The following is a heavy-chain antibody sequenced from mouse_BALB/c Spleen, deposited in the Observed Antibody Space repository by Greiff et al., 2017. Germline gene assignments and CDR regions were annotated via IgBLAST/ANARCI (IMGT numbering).Heavy chain of an antibody. D-gene: IGHD1-1*01. CDR3: ATYYYGSSYGAMDY. J-gene: IGHJ4*01. V-gene: IGHV1-69*02. CDR2: IDPSDSET. Sequence: VQLQQPGAELVKPGAPVKLSCKASGYTFTSYWMNWVKQRPGRGLEWIGRIDPSDSETHYNQKFKDKATLTVDKSSSTAYIQLSSLTSEDSAVYYCATYYYGSSYGAMDYWGQGTSVTVSS. CDR1: GYTFTSYW.